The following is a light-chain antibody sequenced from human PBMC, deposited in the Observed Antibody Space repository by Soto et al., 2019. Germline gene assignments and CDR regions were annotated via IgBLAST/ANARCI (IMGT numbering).Light chain of an antibody. J-gene: IGLJ3*02. CDR2: ENN. Sequence: QSALTQPPSVSAAPGQKVTISCSGSSSNIGNNYVSWYQQLPGTAPKLLIYENNKRPSGIPDRFSGSKSGTSATLGITGLQTGDEADYYCGTWDSSPSAGWVFGGGTKVTVL. V-gene: IGLV1-51*02. CDR3: GTWDSSPSAGWV. CDR1: SSNIGNNY.